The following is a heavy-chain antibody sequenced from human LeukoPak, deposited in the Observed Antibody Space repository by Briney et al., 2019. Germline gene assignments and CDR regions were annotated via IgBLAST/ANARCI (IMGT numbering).Heavy chain of an antibody. CDR1: GGSISNPNW. CDR3: ARRIHYYYYYMDV. CDR2: IYHSGST. J-gene: IGHJ6*03. V-gene: IGHV4-4*02. Sequence: PSETLSLTCAVSGGSISNPNWWWSWVRQTPEKGLEWIGEIYHSGSTNSNPSLKSRVTISVDKSKNQFSLKLSSVTAADTAVYYCARRIHYYYYYMDVWGKGTTVTVSS.